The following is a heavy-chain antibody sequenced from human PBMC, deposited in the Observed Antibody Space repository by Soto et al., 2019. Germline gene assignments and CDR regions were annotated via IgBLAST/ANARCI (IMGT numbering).Heavy chain of an antibody. CDR2: VSYDASNK. Sequence: QPGGSLRLSCAASGFTFSTYGMHWVRQAPGKGLEWVAVVSYDASNKYYPDSVKGRFTISRDNSKNTLYLQMDSLRAEDTAVYYCAKDRVRHDFWSGPGADYYYYYGMDVWGQGTTVTVSS. J-gene: IGHJ6*02. D-gene: IGHD3-3*01. CDR1: GFTFSTYG. V-gene: IGHV3-30*18. CDR3: AKDRVRHDFWSGPGADYYYYYGMDV.